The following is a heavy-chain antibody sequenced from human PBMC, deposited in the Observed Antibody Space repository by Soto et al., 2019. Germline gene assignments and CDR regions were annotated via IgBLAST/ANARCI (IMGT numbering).Heavy chain of an antibody. CDR3: ARDTGWTAMVETPKWFDP. J-gene: IGHJ5*02. CDR2: INPSGGST. D-gene: IGHD5-18*01. CDR1: GYTFTSYY. V-gene: IGHV1-46*01. Sequence: QVQLVQSGAEVKKPGASVKVSCKASGYTFTSYYMHWVRQAPGQGLEWMGIINPSGGSTSYAQKFQVRVTMTRDTSTSTVYMERSSLRSEDTAVYYCARDTGWTAMVETPKWFDPWGQGTLVTVSS.